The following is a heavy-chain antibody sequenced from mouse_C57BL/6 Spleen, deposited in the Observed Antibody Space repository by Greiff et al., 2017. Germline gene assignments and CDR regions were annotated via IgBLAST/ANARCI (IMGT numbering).Heavy chain of an antibody. Sequence: EVHLVESGGDLVKPGGSLKLSYAASGFTFSSYGMSWVRQTPDKRLEWVATISSGGSYTYYPDSVKGRFTISRDNAKNTLYLQMSSLKSEDTAMYYCARKYCNYGGFAYWGQGTLVTVSA. CDR3: ARKYCNYGGFAY. D-gene: IGHD2-10*02. CDR1: GFTFSSYG. V-gene: IGHV5-6*01. CDR2: ISSGGSYT. J-gene: IGHJ3*01.